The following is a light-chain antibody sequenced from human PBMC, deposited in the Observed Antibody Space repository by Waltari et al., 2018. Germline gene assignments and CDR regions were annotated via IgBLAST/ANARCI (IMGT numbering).Light chain of an antibody. CDR1: QSILYSNGYNY. V-gene: IGKV2-28*01. CDR3: MQTLQSPYT. Sequence: DIVMTQSPLSLPVTPGEPASISCRSTQSILYSNGYNYLDWYLQKPGQSPQLLIYLGSNRASGVPDRFSGSGSGTDFTLKISRVEAEDVGVYYCMQTLQSPYTFGQGTKLEIK. J-gene: IGKJ2*01. CDR2: LGS.